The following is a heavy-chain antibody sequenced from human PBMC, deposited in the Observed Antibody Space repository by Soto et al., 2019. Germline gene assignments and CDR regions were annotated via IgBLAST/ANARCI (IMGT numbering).Heavy chain of an antibody. CDR3: AKDQRAARYSDSRYFDY. Sequence: GGSLRLSCAASGFTFSSYAMSWVRQAPGKGLEWVSAISGSGGSTYYADSVKGRLTISRDNSKNTLYLQMNSLRAEDTAVYYCAKDQRAARYSDSRYFDYWGQGTLVTVSS. CDR1: GFTFSSYA. V-gene: IGHV3-23*01. CDR2: ISGSGGST. J-gene: IGHJ4*02. D-gene: IGHD6-6*01.